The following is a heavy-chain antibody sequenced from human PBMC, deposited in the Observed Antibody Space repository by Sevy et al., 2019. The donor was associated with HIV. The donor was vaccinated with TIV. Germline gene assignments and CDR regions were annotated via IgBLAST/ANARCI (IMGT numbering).Heavy chain of an antibody. J-gene: IGHJ6*02. CDR1: GAAINSGDSY. CDR3: ARESAMLPSNPYYGMDV. D-gene: IGHD3-16*01. Sequence: SETLSLTCTVSGAAINSGDSYWTWIRQAPGKGLEWVGYISYSGTTYYNPSLKGRVFLSTDMSKNQFSLFLNSVTAADTAVYYCARESAMLPSNPYYGMDVWGQGTTVTVSS. CDR2: ISYSGTT. V-gene: IGHV4-30-4*02.